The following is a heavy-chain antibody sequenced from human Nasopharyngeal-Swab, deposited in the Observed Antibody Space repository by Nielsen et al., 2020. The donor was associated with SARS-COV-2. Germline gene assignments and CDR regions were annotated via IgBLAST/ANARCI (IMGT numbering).Heavy chain of an antibody. CDR2: MNPNSGNT. J-gene: IGHJ4*02. Sequence: WVRQAPGQGLEWMGWMNPNSGNTGYAQKFQGRVTMTRNTSISTAYMELSSLRSEDTAVYYCARDRATNYFDYWGQGTPVTVSS. CDR3: ARDRATNYFDY. V-gene: IGHV1-8*01.